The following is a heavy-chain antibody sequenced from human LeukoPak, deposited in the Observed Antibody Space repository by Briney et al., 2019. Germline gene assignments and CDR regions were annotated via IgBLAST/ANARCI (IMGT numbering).Heavy chain of an antibody. V-gene: IGHV3-74*01. D-gene: IGHD6-13*01. CDR1: GFTFSSYW. CDR2: INTDGSST. Sequence: GGSLRLSCAASGFTFSSYWMHWVRQAPGKGLVWVSRINTDGSSTSYADSVKGRFTISRDNAKNTLYLQMNSLRAEDTAVYYCARGGLAAAGKKRIDYWGQGTLVTVSS. J-gene: IGHJ4*02. CDR3: ARGGLAAAGKKRIDY.